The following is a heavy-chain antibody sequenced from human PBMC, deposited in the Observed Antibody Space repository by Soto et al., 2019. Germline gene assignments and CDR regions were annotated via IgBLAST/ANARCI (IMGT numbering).Heavy chain of an antibody. Sequence: ASVKVSCKASGYTFTSYGISWVRQAPGQGLEWMGWISAYNGNTNYAQKLQGRVTMTTDTSTSTAYMELRSLRSDDTAVYYCASSSSSWYDRSYYYGMDVWGQGTTVTVPS. CDR3: ASSSSSWYDRSYYYGMDV. J-gene: IGHJ6*02. CDR1: GYTFTSYG. D-gene: IGHD6-13*01. V-gene: IGHV1-18*01. CDR2: ISAYNGNT.